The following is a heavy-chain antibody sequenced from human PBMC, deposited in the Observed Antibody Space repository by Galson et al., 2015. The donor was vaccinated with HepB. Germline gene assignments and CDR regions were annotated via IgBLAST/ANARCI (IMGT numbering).Heavy chain of an antibody. CDR3: AHIYCSTTRCSGNNWSDP. CDR1: GFSLSTSGVG. V-gene: IGHV2-5*01. CDR2: IYWNDDK. Sequence: PALVKPTPTLTLTCTFSGFSLSTSGVGVGWIRQPPGKALEWLALIYWNDDKRYSPSLKSRLTITKDTSRNQVVLTMTNMDPVDTATYYCAHIYCSTTRCSGNNWSDPWGQGTLFTVSS. J-gene: IGHJ5*02. D-gene: IGHD2-2*01.